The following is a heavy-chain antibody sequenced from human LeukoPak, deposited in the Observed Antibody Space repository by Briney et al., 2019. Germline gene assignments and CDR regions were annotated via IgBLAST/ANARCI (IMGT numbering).Heavy chain of an antibody. CDR3: AKDPSLGDCSGGSCYPPDF. Sequence: GGSLRLSCAASGFTFDDYAMHWVRQVPGKGLEWVSGISWKSGTIGYADSVKGRFTISRDNSKNTLYLQMNSLRVEDTAVYYCAKDPSLGDCSGGSCYPPDFWGQGTLVTVSS. CDR1: GFTFDDYA. V-gene: IGHV3-9*01. D-gene: IGHD2-15*01. J-gene: IGHJ4*02. CDR2: ISWKSGTI.